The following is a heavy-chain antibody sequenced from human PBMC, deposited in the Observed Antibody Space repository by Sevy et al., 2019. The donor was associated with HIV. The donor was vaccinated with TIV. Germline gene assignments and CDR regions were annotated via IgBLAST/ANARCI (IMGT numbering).Heavy chain of an antibody. Sequence: GGSLRLSCAASGFTFSSYSMNWVRQAPGKGLEWVSSISSSSSYIYYADSVKGRFTISRDNAKNSLYLQMNSLRAEDTAVYYCARDQPHRVQLWLGWGQGTLVTVSS. D-gene: IGHD5-18*01. J-gene: IGHJ4*02. V-gene: IGHV3-21*01. CDR3: ARDQPHRVQLWLG. CDR1: GFTFSSYS. CDR2: ISSSSSYI.